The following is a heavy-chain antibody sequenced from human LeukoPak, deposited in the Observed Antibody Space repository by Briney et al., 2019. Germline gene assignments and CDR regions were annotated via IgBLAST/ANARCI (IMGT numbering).Heavy chain of an antibody. CDR1: GDSVSRKSVV. Sequence: SQTLSLTCAISGDSVSRKSVVWNWIRQSPSRGLEWLGRTYYRSKWYNDYAVSVKSRITINPDASKNQFSLQLNSATPEDTAVYYCARDDGFSSYSYWGQGALVTVSS. V-gene: IGHV6-1*01. D-gene: IGHD3/OR15-3a*01. CDR2: TYYRSKWYN. CDR3: ARDDGFSSYSY. J-gene: IGHJ4*02.